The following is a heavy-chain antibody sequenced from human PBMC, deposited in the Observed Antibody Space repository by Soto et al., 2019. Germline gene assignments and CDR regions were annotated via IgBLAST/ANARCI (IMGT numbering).Heavy chain of an antibody. Sequence: GGSLRLSCAASGFTFSSYGMHWVRQAPGKGLEWVAVISYDGSNKYYADSVKGRFTISRDNSKNTLYLQMNSLRAEDTAVYYCAKYLGYDSSGYYYGMDVWGHGTTVTVSS. CDR1: GFTFSSYG. V-gene: IGHV3-30*18. CDR2: ISYDGSNK. CDR3: AKYLGYDSSGYYYGMDV. D-gene: IGHD3-22*01. J-gene: IGHJ6*02.